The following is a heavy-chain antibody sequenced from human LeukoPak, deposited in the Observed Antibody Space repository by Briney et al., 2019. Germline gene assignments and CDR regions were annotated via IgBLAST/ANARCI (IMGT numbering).Heavy chain of an antibody. CDR1: GFTFSTFD. CDR2: VSSGSSTK. V-gene: IGHV3-48*01. CDR3: ARLRYYAMDV. Sequence: QSGGSLRLSCVASGFTFSTFDVTWVRQAPGKGLEWVSYVSSGSSTKYYADSVKGRFTISRDNAKNSLYLQMNSLRAEDTAVYYCARLRYYAMDVWGQGTTVIVSS. J-gene: IGHJ6*02.